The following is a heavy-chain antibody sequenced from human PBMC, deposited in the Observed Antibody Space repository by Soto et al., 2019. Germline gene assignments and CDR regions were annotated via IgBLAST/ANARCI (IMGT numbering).Heavy chain of an antibody. D-gene: IGHD2-2*01. J-gene: IGHJ6*02. Sequence: SVKVSFKASGFTFTSSAVQWVRQARGQRLEWIGWIVVGSGNTNYAQKFQERVTITRDMSTSTAYMELSSLRSEDTAVYYCAVPGYCSSTSCYPPYYYYGMDVWGQGTTVTVSS. CDR3: AVPGYCSSTSCYPPYYYYGMDV. V-gene: IGHV1-58*01. CDR1: GFTFTSSA. CDR2: IVVGSGNT.